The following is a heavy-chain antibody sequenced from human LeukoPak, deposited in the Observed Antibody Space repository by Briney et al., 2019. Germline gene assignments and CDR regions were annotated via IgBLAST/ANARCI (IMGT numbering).Heavy chain of an antibody. V-gene: IGHV3-21*06. Sequence: GGSLRLSCAASGFTFSTYSMNWVRQAPEKGLEWVSSISAGGDDIYYRDSVKGRFTISRDNAKNSLYLQIGSLRAEDTAVYHCVRGSLDGGADFDFWGQGTQVTVSS. CDR2: ISAGGDDI. D-gene: IGHD3-16*02. CDR3: VRGSLDGGADFDF. J-gene: IGHJ4*02. CDR1: GFTFSTYS.